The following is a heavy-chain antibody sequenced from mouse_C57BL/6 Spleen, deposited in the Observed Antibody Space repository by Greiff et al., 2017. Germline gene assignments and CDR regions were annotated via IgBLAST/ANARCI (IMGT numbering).Heavy chain of an antibody. V-gene: IGHV1-62-2*01. CDR3: ARHEGELVYAMDD. CDR2: FYPGSGSI. Sequence: LVESGAELVKPGASVKLSCKASGYNFTEYTIHWVKQRSGQGLAWIGWFYPGSGSIKYNEKFKDKATLTADKSSSTVYMGLSRLTSEDSAVYFSARHEGELVYAMDDWGQGTSVTVSS. CDR1: GYNFTEYT. D-gene: IGHD4-1*01. J-gene: IGHJ4*01.